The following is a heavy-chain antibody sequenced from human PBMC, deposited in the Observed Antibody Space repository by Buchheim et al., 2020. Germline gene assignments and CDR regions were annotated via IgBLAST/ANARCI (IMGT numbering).Heavy chain of an antibody. CDR2: MFYSGSV. D-gene: IGHD1-7*01. V-gene: IGHV4-39*01. Sequence: QLQLQESGPGLVKPSETLSLTCTVSTESISSSSNYWVWLRQPPGKGLEWIGTMFYSGSVFYHPSLRSRLSISVDTSTKQLSLKLNSVTAADTAVYYCVRHRSGTMFNYWGQGTL. J-gene: IGHJ4*02. CDR1: TESISSSSNY. CDR3: VRHRSGTMFNY.